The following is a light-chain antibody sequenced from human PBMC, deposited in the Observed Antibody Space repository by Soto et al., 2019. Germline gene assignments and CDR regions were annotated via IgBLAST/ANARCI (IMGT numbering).Light chain of an antibody. CDR3: QQYGSSPWT. J-gene: IGKJ3*01. CDR1: QSVSSSY. CDR2: GAS. Sequence: EIVLTQSPCTLSLSAVERATLACSASQSVSSSYLAWYQQKPGQAPRLLIYGASSRATGIPDRFSGSGSGTDFTLTISRLEPEDFAVYYCQQYGSSPWTFGPGTKVDIK. V-gene: IGKV3-20*01.